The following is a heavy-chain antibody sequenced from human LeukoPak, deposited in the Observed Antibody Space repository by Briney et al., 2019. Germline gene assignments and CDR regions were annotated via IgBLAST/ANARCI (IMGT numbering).Heavy chain of an antibody. J-gene: IGHJ5*02. CDR1: GYTFTGYY. CDR2: INPNSGGT. V-gene: IGHV1-2*02. Sequence: GASVKVSCKASGYTFTGYYMHWVRQAPGQGLEWMGWINPNSGGTNYAQKFQGRVTMTRDTSISTAYMELSRLRSGDTAVYYCAREGDIVADVNWFDPWGQGTLVTVSS. D-gene: IGHD2-15*01. CDR3: AREGDIVADVNWFDP.